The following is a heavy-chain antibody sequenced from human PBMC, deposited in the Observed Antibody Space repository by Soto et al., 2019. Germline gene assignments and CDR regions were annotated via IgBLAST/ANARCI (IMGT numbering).Heavy chain of an antibody. V-gene: IGHV3-23*01. J-gene: IGHJ6*02. CDR3: AKGRAPFLGRGMDV. Sequence: EVQLLESGGGLVQPGGSLRLSCAASGFTFSSKAMSWVRQAPGKGLEWVSAISDGGAHTYYADSVKGRLTISRDNSKNTLYLQMNSLRAEDTAVYYCAKGRAPFLGRGMDVWGQGTTVTVSS. CDR1: GFTFSSKA. CDR2: ISDGGAHT.